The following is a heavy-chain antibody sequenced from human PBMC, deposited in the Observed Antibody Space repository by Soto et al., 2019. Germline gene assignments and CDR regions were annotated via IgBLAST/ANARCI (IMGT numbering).Heavy chain of an antibody. Sequence: QVQLVQSGAEVKKPGSSVKVSCKASGGTFSSYAISWVRPAPGQGLDWMGGIIPLFGTANYAQKFQGRVTITADESTSTAYMELSSLRSEDTAVYYCARVTHINSGYDSYDYYYGMDVWGQGTTVTVSS. J-gene: IGHJ6*02. D-gene: IGHD5-12*01. CDR3: ARVTHINSGYDSYDYYYGMDV. CDR2: IIPLFGTA. CDR1: GGTFSSYA. V-gene: IGHV1-69*01.